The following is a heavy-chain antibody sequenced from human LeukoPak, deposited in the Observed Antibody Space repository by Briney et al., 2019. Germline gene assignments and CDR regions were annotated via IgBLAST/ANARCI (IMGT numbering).Heavy chain of an antibody. CDR1: GDSVSTNSAG. J-gene: IGHJ4*02. D-gene: IGHD7-27*01. CDR3: ARETGESSVDY. CDR2: TYYRSKWYT. V-gene: IGHV6-1*01. Sequence: SQTLSLTCAISGDSVSTNSAGWHWIRQSPSRGLEWLGKTYYRSKWYTDYAVSVKSRITINPDTSKNLFSLHLNSVTPEDTAVYYCARETGESSVDYWGQGTLVTVSS.